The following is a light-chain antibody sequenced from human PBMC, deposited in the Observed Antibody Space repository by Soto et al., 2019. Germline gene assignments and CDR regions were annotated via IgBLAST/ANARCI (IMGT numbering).Light chain of an antibody. CDR1: HSVASY. V-gene: IGKV1-39*01. CDR2: AAT. J-gene: IGKJ3*01. Sequence: DIQMTQSPSSLSASVGDRVTITCRASHSVASYFNWFQQRSGKAPSLLIYAATTLHTGVPSRFSGSRSGTNFTLTISRLQPEDFATYYCQESSTTPAFTFGPGTKVDFK. CDR3: QESSTTPAFT.